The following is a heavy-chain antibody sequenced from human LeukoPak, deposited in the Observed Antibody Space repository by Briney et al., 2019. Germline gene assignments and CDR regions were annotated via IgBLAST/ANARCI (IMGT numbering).Heavy chain of an antibody. Sequence: PGGSLRLSCAASRFTFSSYAMHWVRQAPGKGLEWVAVISYDGSNKYYADSVKGRFTISRDNSKNTLYLQMNSLRAEDTAVYYCARAGGRYGDLHSTEYFQHWGQGTLVTVSS. CDR3: ARAGGRYGDLHSTEYFQH. CDR1: RFTFSSYA. J-gene: IGHJ1*01. D-gene: IGHD4-17*01. CDR2: ISYDGSNK. V-gene: IGHV3-30-3*01.